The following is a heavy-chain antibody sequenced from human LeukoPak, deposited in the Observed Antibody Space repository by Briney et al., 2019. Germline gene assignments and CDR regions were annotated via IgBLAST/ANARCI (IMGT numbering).Heavy chain of an antibody. CDR1: GFTFSSYG. Sequence: GGSLRLSCAASGFTFSSYGMHWVRQAPGKGLEWVAVISYDGSNKYYADSVKGRFTISRDNSRNSLYLQMNSLRLGDTALYYCATDCSGNRCYSLWGPGTLVTVSS. CDR2: ISYDGSNK. D-gene: IGHD2-2*01. V-gene: IGHV3-30*03. J-gene: IGHJ4*02. CDR3: ATDCSGNRCYSL.